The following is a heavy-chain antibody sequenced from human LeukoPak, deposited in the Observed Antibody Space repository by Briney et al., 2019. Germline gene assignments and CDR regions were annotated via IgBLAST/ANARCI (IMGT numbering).Heavy chain of an antibody. Sequence: GGSLRLSCAASGFTFSSYSMNWVRQAPGKGLEWVSYISSSSGTIYYADSVKGRFTISRDNAKNSLSLQMNSLRAEDTAVYYCARGYCSSTSRYSAHDNWFDPWGQGTLVTVSS. CDR1: GFTFSSYS. J-gene: IGHJ5*02. D-gene: IGHD2-2*01. CDR3: ARGYCSSTSRYSAHDNWFDP. CDR2: ISSSSGTI. V-gene: IGHV3-48*04.